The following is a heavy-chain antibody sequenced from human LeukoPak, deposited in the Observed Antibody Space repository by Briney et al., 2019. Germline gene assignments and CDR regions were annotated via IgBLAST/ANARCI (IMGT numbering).Heavy chain of an antibody. CDR3: ARDARGVGLWYFDL. CDR2: IYSSGLI. Sequence: ASETLSLTCTLSGDSISGHYWSWVRQAPGKGLEWIGYIYSSGLISYNPSLKTRVAISDDPPKNQVSLTLTSVTASATAVDYCARDARGVGLWYFDLWGRGFLVTVSS. CDR1: GDSISGHY. V-gene: IGHV4-59*11. J-gene: IGHJ2*01. D-gene: IGHD3-10*01.